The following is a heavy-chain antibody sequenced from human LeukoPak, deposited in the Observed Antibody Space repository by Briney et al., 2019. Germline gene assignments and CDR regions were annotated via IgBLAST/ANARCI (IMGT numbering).Heavy chain of an antibody. CDR3: ARDLNVWGYYYYYMDV. CDR1: EGTFSSYA. V-gene: IGHV1-69*01. D-gene: IGHD3-16*01. CDR2: IIPIFGTA. Sequence: ASVKVSCKASEGTFSSYAISWVRQAPGQGLEWMGGIIPIFGTANYAQKFQGRVTITADESTSTAYMELSSLRSEDTAVYYCARDLNVWGYYYYYMDVWGKGTTVTVSS. J-gene: IGHJ6*03.